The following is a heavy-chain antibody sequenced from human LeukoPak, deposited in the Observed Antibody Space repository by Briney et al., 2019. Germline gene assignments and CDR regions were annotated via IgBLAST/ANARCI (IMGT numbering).Heavy chain of an antibody. D-gene: IGHD4-17*01. CDR1: GFTFDDYA. V-gene: IGHV3-9*01. Sequence: GRSLRLSCAASGFTFDDYAMHWVRQAPGKGLEWVSGISWNSGSIGYADSVKGRFTISRDNAKNSLYLQMNSLRAEDTALYYCAKDNKRGDHYGGFDYWGQGTLVTASS. CDR2: ISWNSGSI. J-gene: IGHJ4*02. CDR3: AKDNKRGDHYGGFDY.